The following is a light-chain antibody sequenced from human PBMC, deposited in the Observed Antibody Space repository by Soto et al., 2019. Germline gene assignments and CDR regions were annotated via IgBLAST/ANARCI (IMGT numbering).Light chain of an antibody. J-gene: IGKJ1*01. CDR3: MQAVQTPWS. V-gene: IGKV2-28*01. Sequence: EIVMTQSPLSLPVILGEPASISCRSSQSLLHSNGFNYLDWYLQRPGQSPQLLIYMASSRASGVPDRFSGSGSGTDFTLEIARVEAEDLGVYYCMQAVQTPWSFGQGTKVDIK. CDR1: QSLLHSNGFNY. CDR2: MAS.